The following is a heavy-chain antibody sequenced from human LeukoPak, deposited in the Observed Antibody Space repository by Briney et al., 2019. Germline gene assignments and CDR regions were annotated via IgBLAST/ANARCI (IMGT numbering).Heavy chain of an antibody. J-gene: IGHJ4*02. CDR3: ARDLYSGSYYDY. Sequence: SETLSLTCTVSGGSISSYYWSWIRQPPGKGLEWIGYIYYSGSTNYNPSLKSRVTISVDTSKNQFSLKLSSVTAADTAVYYCARDLYSGSYYDYWGQGTLVTVSS. CDR1: GGSISSYY. V-gene: IGHV4-59*01. D-gene: IGHD1-26*01. CDR2: IYYSGST.